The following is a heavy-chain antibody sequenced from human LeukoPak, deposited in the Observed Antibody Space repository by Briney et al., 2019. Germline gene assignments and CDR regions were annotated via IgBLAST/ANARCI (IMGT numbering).Heavy chain of an antibody. D-gene: IGHD2-15*01. CDR2: INHSGST. CDR3: ARGIRRIFPFDY. CDR1: GGSISSGGYY. Sequence: PSETLSLTCTVSGGSISSGGYYWSWIRQPPGKGLEWIGEINHSGSTNYNPSLKSRVTISVDTSKNQFSLKLSSVTAADTAVYYCARGIRRIFPFDYWGQGTLVTVSS. J-gene: IGHJ4*02. V-gene: IGHV4-39*07.